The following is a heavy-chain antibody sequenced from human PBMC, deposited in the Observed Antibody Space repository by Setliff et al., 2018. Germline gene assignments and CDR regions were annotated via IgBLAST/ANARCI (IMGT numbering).Heavy chain of an antibody. CDR2: ITPTRGAT. J-gene: IGHJ3*01. V-gene: IGHV1-45*02. CDR3: ATQAPDRGYADIGDFHV. D-gene: IGHD3-16*01. CDR1: GHIPTYYF. Sequence: VASVKVSCKASGHIPTYYFLHWVRQVPGRGLEWMGWITPTRGATAYAEGFQDRVTIARDRSPGTSYMELRTLTYDDTAMFYCATQAPDRGYADIGDFHVWGQGTMVTVSS.